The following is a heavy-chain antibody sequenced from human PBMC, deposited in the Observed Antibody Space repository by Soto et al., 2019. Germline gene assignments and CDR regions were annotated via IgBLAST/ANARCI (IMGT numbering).Heavy chain of an antibody. CDR3: AKAPVDSSGWYRAFDY. CDR2: ITSSSTNI. V-gene: IGHV3-21*01. J-gene: IGHJ4*02. Sequence: PGGSLRLSCAASGFTFSSYSMNWVRQAPGKGLEWVASITSSSTNIYYADSVKGRFTISRDNSKNTLYLQMNSLRAEDTAVYYCAKAPVDSSGWYRAFDYWGQGTLVTVS. D-gene: IGHD6-19*01. CDR1: GFTFSSYS.